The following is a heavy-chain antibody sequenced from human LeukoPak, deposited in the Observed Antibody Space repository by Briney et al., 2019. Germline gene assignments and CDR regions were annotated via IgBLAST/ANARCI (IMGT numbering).Heavy chain of an antibody. V-gene: IGHV4-34*01. CDR2: INHSGST. D-gene: IGHD6-13*01. Sequence: PSETLSLTCAVYGGSFSGYYWSWIRQPPGKGLEWIGEINHSGSTNYNPSLKSRVTISVDTSKNQFFLKLSSVTAADTAVYYCARVRDSSSSVSRLYYFDYWGEGTLVTVSS. J-gene: IGHJ4*02. CDR1: GGSFSGYY. CDR3: ARVRDSSSSVSRLYYFDY.